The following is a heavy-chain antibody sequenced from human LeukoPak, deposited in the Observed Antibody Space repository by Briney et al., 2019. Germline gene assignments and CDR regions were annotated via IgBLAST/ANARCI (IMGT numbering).Heavy chain of an antibody. D-gene: IGHD5-12*01. CDR1: GGSISSSSYY. CDR2: IYYSGST. V-gene: IGHV4-39*01. J-gene: IGHJ6*02. Sequence: SETLSLTCTVSGGSISSSSYYWGWIRQPPGKGLEWIGSIYYSGSTYYNPSLKSRVTISVDTSKNQFSLKLSSVTAADTAVYYCARHGGYDSGLYYYYYGMDVWGQGTTATVSS. CDR3: ARHGGYDSGLYYYYYGMDV.